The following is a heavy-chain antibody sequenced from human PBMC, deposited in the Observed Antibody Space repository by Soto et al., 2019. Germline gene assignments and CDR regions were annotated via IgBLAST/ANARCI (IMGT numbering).Heavy chain of an antibody. V-gene: IGHV3-23*01. CDR2: IRGDGGQT. CDR3: ARDVGLDSDDFFAY. D-gene: IGHD3-9*01. J-gene: IGHJ4*02. Sequence: GGSLRLSCTASGFTFSSYGMGWVRQAPGKGLQWVSTIRGDGGQTHYTDSVKGRFSISRDNSKNTVYLQMDSLRAEDTAMYFCARDVGLDSDDFFAYWGQGTQVTVSS. CDR1: GFTFSSYG.